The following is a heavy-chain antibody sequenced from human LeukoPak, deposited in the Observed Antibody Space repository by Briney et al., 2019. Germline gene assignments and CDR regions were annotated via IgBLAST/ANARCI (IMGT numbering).Heavy chain of an antibody. CDR1: GFTFSSYA. CDR3: ASDTQDWNDPPANLPHDY. D-gene: IGHD1-1*01. Sequence: PGGSLRLSCAASGFTFSSYAMHWVRQAPGKGLEWVAVISYDGSNKYYADSVKGRFTISRDNSKNTLYLQMNSLRAEDTAVYYCASDTQDWNDPPANLPHDYWGQGTLVTVSS. CDR2: ISYDGSNK. V-gene: IGHV3-30*04. J-gene: IGHJ4*02.